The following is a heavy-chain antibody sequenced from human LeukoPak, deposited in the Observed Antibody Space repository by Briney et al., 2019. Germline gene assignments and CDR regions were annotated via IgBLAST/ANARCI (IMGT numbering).Heavy chain of an antibody. CDR2: IYYSGST. D-gene: IGHD6-13*01. V-gene: IGHV4-59*01. J-gene: IGHJ5*02. CDR1: GGSISSYY. Sequence: SETLSLTCTVSGGSISSYYWSWIRQPPGKGLEWIGYIYYSGSTNYNPSLKSRVTISVDTSKNQFSLKQSSVTAADTAVYYCARVRSGGSSFPWFDPWGQGTLVTVSS. CDR3: ARVRSGGSSFPWFDP.